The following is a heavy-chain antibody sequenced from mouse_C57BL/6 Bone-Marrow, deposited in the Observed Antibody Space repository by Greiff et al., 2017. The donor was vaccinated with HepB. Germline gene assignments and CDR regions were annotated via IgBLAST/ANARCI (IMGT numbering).Heavy chain of an antibody. CDR3: AGSPHYYAMDY. CDR2: IRNKANGYTT. CDR1: GFTFTDYY. D-gene: IGHD1-1*01. V-gene: IGHV7-3*01. Sequence: EVKVVESGGGLVQPGGSLSLSCAASGFTFTDYYMSWVRQPPGKALEWLGFIRNKANGYTTEYSASVKGRFTISRDNSQSILYLQMNALRAEDSATYYCAGSPHYYAMDYWGQGTSVTVSS. J-gene: IGHJ4*01.